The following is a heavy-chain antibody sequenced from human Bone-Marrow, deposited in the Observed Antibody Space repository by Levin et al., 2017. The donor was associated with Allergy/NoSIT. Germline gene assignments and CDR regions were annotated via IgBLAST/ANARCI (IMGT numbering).Heavy chain of an antibody. CDR3: ARRRGDSWTDHFANDYYYALDV. Sequence: SQTLSLTCAVSGDSLRITNYYWTWVRQPPGKHLELVGYIHSSGSTYYHPSLESRVTIFTDTSKNHFSLTLTPATAADTAVYFCARRRGDSWTDHFANDYYYALDVWGPGTTVTVSS. V-gene: IGHV4-30-4*01. D-gene: IGHD3/OR15-3a*01. CDR1: GDSLRITNYY. J-gene: IGHJ6*02. CDR2: IHSSGST.